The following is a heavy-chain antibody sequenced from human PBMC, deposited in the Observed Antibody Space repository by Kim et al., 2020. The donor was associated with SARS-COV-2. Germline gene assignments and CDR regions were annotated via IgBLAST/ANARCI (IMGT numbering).Heavy chain of an antibody. J-gene: IGHJ4*02. Sequence: GGSLRLSCSASGLTFSNYGMYWVRQAPGKGLEYVSAISSNGGSTYYADSVKGRFTISRDNSKNTLYLQMSSLRAEDTAVYYCVKDKDSSTWYDLFDYWGQGTLVTVSS. CDR1: GLTFSNYG. D-gene: IGHD6-13*01. CDR2: ISSNGGST. CDR3: VKDKDSSTWYDLFDY. V-gene: IGHV3-64D*06.